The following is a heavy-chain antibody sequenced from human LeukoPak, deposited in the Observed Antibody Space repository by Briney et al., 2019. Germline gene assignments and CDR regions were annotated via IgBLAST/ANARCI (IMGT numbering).Heavy chain of an antibody. V-gene: IGHV4-61*02. D-gene: IGHD4-23*01. CDR1: GGSISSGSYY. Sequence: PSETLSLTCTVSGGSISSGSYYWSWIRQPAGKGLEWIGRIYTSGSTNYNPSLKSRVTISVDTSKNQFSLKLSSVTAADTAVYYCARVQYYGGPNDNWFDPWGQGTLVTVSS. CDR2: IYTSGST. CDR3: ARVQYYGGPNDNWFDP. J-gene: IGHJ5*02.